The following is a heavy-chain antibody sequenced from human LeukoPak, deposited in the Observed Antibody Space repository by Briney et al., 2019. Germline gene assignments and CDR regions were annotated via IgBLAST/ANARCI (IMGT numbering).Heavy chain of an antibody. J-gene: IGHJ4*02. D-gene: IGHD4-17*01. V-gene: IGHV1-24*01. CDR3: ATASDDYGDYGY. CDR2: FDPEDGET. CDR1: GYTLTELS. Sequence: ASVRVSCKVSGYTLTELSMHWVRQAPGKGLEWMGGFDPEDGETIYAQKLQGRVTMTEERYKDKGYMELSSLRSEDTAVYYCATASDDYGDYGYWGQGTRVTVSS.